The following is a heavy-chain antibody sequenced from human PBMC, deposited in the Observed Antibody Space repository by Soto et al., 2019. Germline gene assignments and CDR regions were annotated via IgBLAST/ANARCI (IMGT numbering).Heavy chain of an antibody. V-gene: IGHV3-9*01. CDR3: AKDRRIVGATSVDIDY. CDR1: GFTFDDFA. CDR2: ISWNSGSI. Sequence: GGSLRLSCAASGFTFDDFAMHWVRQAPGKGLEWVSGISWNSGSIGYADSVKGRFTISRDNAKNSLYLQMNSLRAEDTALYYCAKDRRIVGATSVDIDYRGQGTLVTGSS. J-gene: IGHJ4*02. D-gene: IGHD1-26*01.